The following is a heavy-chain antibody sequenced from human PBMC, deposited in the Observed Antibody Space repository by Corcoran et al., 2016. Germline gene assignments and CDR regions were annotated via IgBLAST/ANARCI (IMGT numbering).Heavy chain of an antibody. Sequence: QVQLQQWGAGLLKPSETLSLTCAVYGGSFSGYYWSWIRQPPGKGLEWIGEINHSGSTNYNPSLKSRVTISVDTSKNQFSLKLGSLTAAVTAVYYCARGVPIVGVTAGGSFDPWGQGTLVTVSS. V-gene: IGHV4-34*01. CDR1: GGSFSGYY. D-gene: IGHD2-21*02. J-gene: IGHJ5*02. CDR2: INHSGST. CDR3: ARGVPIVGVTAGGSFDP.